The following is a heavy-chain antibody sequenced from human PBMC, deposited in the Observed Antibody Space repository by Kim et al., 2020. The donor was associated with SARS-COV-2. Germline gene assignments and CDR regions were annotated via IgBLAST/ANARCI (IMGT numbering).Heavy chain of an antibody. D-gene: IGHD3-10*01. V-gene: IGHV3-33*06. J-gene: IGHJ5*02. Sequence: GGSLRLSCAASGFTFSSYGMHWVRPAPGKGLEWVAVIWYDGSNKYYADSVKGRFTISRDNSKNTLYLQMNSLRAEDTAVYYCAKDQYYYGSGSSPGGGFDPWGQGTLVTVSS. CDR2: IWYDGSNK. CDR3: AKDQYYYGSGSSPGGGFDP. CDR1: GFTFSSYG.